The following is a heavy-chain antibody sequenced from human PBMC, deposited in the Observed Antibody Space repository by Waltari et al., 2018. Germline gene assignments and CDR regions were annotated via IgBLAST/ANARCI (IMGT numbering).Heavy chain of an antibody. CDR2: INHSGST. CDR1: GGSFSGYY. CDR3: AGEHVYGAARSPFDY. D-gene: IGHD6-6*01. Sequence: QVQLQESGPGLVKPSETLSLTCTVYGGSFSGYYWSWIREPPGKGLEWRGEINHSGSTNYNPSLTSRVTISVDTSKNQFSLTLSSVTAADTAVYYCAGEHVYGAARSPFDYWGQGTLVTVSS. V-gene: IGHV4-34*10. J-gene: IGHJ4*02.